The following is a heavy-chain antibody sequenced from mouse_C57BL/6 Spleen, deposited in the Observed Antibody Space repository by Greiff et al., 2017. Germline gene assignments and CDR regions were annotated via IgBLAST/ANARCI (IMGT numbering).Heavy chain of an antibody. CDR2: IYPGNSDT. Sequence: EVQLQQSGTVLARPGASVKMSCKTSGYTFTSYWMHWVKQRPGQGLEWIGAIYPGNSDTSYNQKFQGKAKLTAVTSASTAYMELSSLTNEDSAVYYCTREAYDGYYVGYWGKGTTLTVSS. CDR1: GYTFTSYW. V-gene: IGHV1-5*01. CDR3: TREAYDGYYVGY. J-gene: IGHJ2*01. D-gene: IGHD2-3*01.